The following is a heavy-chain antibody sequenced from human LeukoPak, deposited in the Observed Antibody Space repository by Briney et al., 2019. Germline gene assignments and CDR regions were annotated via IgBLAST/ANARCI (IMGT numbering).Heavy chain of an antibody. CDR3: AKVHLDCSGGSCYPVYYYYGMDV. Sequence: GGSLRLSCAASGFTFSSYGMHWVRQAPGKGLEWVAVISYDGSNKYYADSVKGRFTISRDNSKNTLYLQMNSLRAEDTAVYYCAKVHLDCSGGSCYPVYYYYGMDVWGKGTTVTVSS. J-gene: IGHJ6*04. D-gene: IGHD2-15*01. CDR2: ISYDGSNK. CDR1: GFTFSSYG. V-gene: IGHV3-30*18.